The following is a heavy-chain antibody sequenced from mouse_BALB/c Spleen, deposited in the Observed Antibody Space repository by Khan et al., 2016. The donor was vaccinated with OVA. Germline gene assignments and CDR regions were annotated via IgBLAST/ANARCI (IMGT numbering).Heavy chain of an antibody. CDR1: GYSFTGYN. D-gene: IGHD1-1*01. Sequence: VQLQQPGPELEKPGTSVKISCKASGYSFTGYNMNWVKQSNGKNLEWIGNIDPYYGTTSYNQKFKGKATLTVDTSSSTAYMQLKSLTSDDSAIYYGARVHGYYYPRDFWGQGTSVTVSS. V-gene: IGHV1-39*01. CDR3: ARVHGYYYPRDF. CDR2: IDPYYGTT. J-gene: IGHJ4*01.